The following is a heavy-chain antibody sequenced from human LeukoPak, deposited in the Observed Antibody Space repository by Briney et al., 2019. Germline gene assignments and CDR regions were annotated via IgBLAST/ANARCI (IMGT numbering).Heavy chain of an antibody. CDR1: GYTFTSYY. CDR2: INPSGGST. CDR3: ARGSRALWFGESRNNWFDP. D-gene: IGHD3-10*01. Sequence: ASVKVSCKASGYTFTSYYMHWVRQAPGQGLEWMGIINPSGGSTSYAQKFQGRVTMTRDTSTSTVYMELSSLRSEDTAVYYCARGSRALWFGESRNNWFDPWGQGTLVTVSS. V-gene: IGHV1-46*01. J-gene: IGHJ5*02.